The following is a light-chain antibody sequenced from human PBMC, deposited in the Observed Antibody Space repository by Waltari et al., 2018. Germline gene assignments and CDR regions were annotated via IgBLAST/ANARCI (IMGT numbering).Light chain of an antibody. Sequence: SYVVTQPPSVSVAPGGTAPNTCGGDNIGTYRVHWYQQKAGQAPVLVIFYVRDRPSGIPDRFSGSNSWNTATLTISRVEAGDEARYYCHVWHPHVDPGVFGTGTEVTVL. CDR2: YVR. J-gene: IGLJ1*01. CDR1: NIGTYR. V-gene: IGLV3-21*04. CDR3: HVWHPHVDPGV.